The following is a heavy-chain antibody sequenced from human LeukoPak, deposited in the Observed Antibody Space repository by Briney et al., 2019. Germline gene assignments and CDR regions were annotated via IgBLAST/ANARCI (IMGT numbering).Heavy chain of an antibody. CDR2: ISSSGSTI. D-gene: IGHD3-10*01. J-gene: IGHJ6*02. V-gene: IGHV3-48*03. CDR1: AFTFSSYE. Sequence: GGSLRLSCAASAFTFSSYEMNWVRQAPGKGLEWVSYISSSGSTIYYADSVKGRFTISRDNAKNSLYLQMNSLKAEDTAVYYCACWCYGSGSCDGMDVWVQGTTVTVSS. CDR3: ACWCYGSGSCDGMDV.